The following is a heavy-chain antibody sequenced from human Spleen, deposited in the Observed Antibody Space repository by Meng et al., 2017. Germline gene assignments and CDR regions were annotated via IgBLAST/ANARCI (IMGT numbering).Heavy chain of an antibody. Sequence: SLRLPCAASGFTFDDYAMHWVRQAPGKGLEWVSGISWNSGSIGYADSVKGRFTISRDNAKNSLYLQMNSLRAEDTALYYCAKDSTGYSSSWRWFDPWGQGTLVTVSS. D-gene: IGHD6-13*01. V-gene: IGHV3-9*01. CDR3: AKDSTGYSSSWRWFDP. CDR1: GFTFDDYA. CDR2: ISWNSGSI. J-gene: IGHJ5*02.